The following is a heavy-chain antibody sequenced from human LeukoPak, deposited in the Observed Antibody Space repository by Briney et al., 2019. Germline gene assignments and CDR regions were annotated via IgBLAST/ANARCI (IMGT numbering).Heavy chain of an antibody. CDR3: TTGHT. Sequence: PGGSLRLSCAASGFIFTDAWMNWVRQAPGEGLEWVGRIKSESNGGTIDYAAHVKARFTISRDDSKNTLYLQMNSLKAEDTAVYYCTTGHTWGQGTLVTVSS. V-gene: IGHV3-15*07. D-gene: IGHD2-21*01. J-gene: IGHJ5*02. CDR1: GFIFTDAW. CDR2: IKSESNGGTI.